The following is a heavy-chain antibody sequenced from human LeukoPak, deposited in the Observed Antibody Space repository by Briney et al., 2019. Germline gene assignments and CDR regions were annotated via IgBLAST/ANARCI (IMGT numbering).Heavy chain of an antibody. CDR3: ARVYSNYYYYMDV. V-gene: IGHV1-8*01. Sequence: GASVKVSCKASGYTFTSYDINWVRQATGQGLEWMGWMNPNSGNTGYAQKFQGRVTMTTDTSTSTAYMELRSLRSDDTAVYYCARVYSNYYYYMDVWGKGTTVTVSS. D-gene: IGHD4-11*01. J-gene: IGHJ6*03. CDR1: GYTFTSYD. CDR2: MNPNSGNT.